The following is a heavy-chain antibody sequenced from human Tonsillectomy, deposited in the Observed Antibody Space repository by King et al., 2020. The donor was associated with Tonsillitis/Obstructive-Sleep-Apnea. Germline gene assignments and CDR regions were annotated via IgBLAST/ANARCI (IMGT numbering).Heavy chain of an antibody. CDR3: ARVSLSSYDFWSGYSYYFDY. Sequence: VQLVESGAEVKKPGASVKVSCKASGYTFTNYGINWVRQAPGQGLEWMGWISAYNGDTNYAQKVQGRVTMTTDTSTSTAYMELRSLRADDTAVYYCARVSLSSYDFWSGYSYYFDYWGQGTLVTVSS. J-gene: IGHJ4*02. CDR2: ISAYNGDT. V-gene: IGHV1-18*01. CDR1: GYTFTNYG. D-gene: IGHD3-3*01.